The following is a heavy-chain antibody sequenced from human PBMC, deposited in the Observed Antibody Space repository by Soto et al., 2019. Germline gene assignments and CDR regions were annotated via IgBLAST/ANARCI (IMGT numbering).Heavy chain of an antibody. Sequence: PSETLSLTCTVSGGSISSGGYYWSWIRQHPGKGMERIGYIYYSGSTYYNPSLKSRVTISIDTSKNQFSVKLSSVTAADSAVYYCSCARRHDFWSGYSYYFDYWGQGTLVTVSS. D-gene: IGHD3-3*01. CDR1: GGSISSGGYY. CDR2: IYYSGST. V-gene: IGHV4-31*03. J-gene: IGHJ4*02. CDR3: SCARRHDFWSGYSYYFDY.